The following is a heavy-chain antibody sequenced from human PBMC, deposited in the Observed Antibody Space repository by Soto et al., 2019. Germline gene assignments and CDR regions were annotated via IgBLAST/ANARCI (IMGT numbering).Heavy chain of an antibody. Sequence: EVQLVESGGGSVQPGESLRLSCAASGFSFHDYDMHWVRQRKGKGLEWVSALGAARDPYYVGSVKGRFSVSRDNAQNSFFLQMNNLRVDDTAVYFCARAYLGRLPRRADYYYAMDVWGRGTTVTVSS. CDR1: GFSFHDYD. D-gene: IGHD1-26*01. J-gene: IGHJ6*02. V-gene: IGHV3-13*05. CDR3: ARAYLGRLPRRADYYYAMDV. CDR2: LGAARDP.